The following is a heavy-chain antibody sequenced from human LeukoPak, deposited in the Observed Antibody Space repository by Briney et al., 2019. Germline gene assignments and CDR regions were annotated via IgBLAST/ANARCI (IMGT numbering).Heavy chain of an antibody. CDR3: TRELGGFDH. CDR2: TYYRSQWYN. CDR1: GDSLSSNSAA. Sequence: SQTLSLTCAISGDSLSSNSAAWNWIRQSPSRGLEWLGRTYYRSQWYNEYEPSVRSRIIITTDTSANHVSLQLNSVTPEDTAAYYCTRELGGFDHWGQGTLVTVSS. J-gene: IGHJ4*02. D-gene: IGHD3-16*01. V-gene: IGHV6-1*01.